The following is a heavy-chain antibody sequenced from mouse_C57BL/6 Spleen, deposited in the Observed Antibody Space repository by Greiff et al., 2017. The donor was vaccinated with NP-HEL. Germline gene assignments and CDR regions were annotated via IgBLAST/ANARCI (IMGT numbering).Heavy chain of an antibody. CDR3: ARGGNYVDY. V-gene: IGHV1-19*01. J-gene: IGHJ2*01. CDR2: INPYNGGT. CDR1: GYTFTDYY. Sequence: VQLQQSGPVLVKPGASVKMSCKASGYTFTDYYMNWVKQSHGKSLEWIGVINPYNGGTSYNQKFKGKATLTVYKSSSTAYMELNSLTSEDSAVYYCARGGNYVDYWGKGTTLTVSS.